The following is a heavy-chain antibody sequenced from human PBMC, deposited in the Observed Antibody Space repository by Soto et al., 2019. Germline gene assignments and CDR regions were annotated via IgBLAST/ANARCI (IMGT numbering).Heavy chain of an antibody. D-gene: IGHD3-10*01. J-gene: IGHJ5*02. Sequence: QVQLQESGPGLVKPSGTLSLSCGVSGGSISSSNWWSWVRQPPGKGLEWIGEIYQTGSTNYNPSLMRRDAISVDKSKNQFTLKLSSVTAADTAVYYCASTHYYGSGTFWFDTWGQGTLVTVSS. CDR2: IYQTGST. CDR3: ASTHYYGSGTFWFDT. CDR1: GGSISSSNW. V-gene: IGHV4-4*02.